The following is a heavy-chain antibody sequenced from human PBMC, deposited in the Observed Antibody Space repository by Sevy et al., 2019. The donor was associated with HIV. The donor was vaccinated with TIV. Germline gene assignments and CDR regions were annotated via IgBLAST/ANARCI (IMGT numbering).Heavy chain of an antibody. CDR1: GFTFSSYA. J-gene: IGHJ4*02. CDR3: ARPYYDILTGYSPPYYFDY. D-gene: IGHD3-9*01. V-gene: IGHV3-30-3*01. CDR2: ISYDGSNK. Sequence: GGSLRLSCAASGFTFSSYAMHWVRQAPGKGLEWVAVISYDGSNKYYADSVKGRFTISRDNSKNTLYRQMNSLRAEDTAVYYCARPYYDILTGYSPPYYFDYWGQGTLVTVSS.